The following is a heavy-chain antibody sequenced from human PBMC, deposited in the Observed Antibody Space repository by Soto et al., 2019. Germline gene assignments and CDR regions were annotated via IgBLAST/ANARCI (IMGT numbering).Heavy chain of an antibody. Sequence: GGSLRLSCAASGFIFNNYGMHWVRQAPGRGLEWVAVIWYDGTNKHCADSVKGRFSISRDNSNNTVYLHMNSLGAEDTAVYYCARGGPSRNYDNYYFYGMDVRGQGTTVTVSS. D-gene: IGHD1-7*01. V-gene: IGHV3-33*01. CDR1: GFIFNNYG. CDR2: IWYDGTNK. J-gene: IGHJ6*02. CDR3: ARGGPSRNYDNYYFYGMDV.